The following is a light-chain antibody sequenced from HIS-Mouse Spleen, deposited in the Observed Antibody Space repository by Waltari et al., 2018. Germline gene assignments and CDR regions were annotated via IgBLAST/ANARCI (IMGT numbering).Light chain of an antibody. Sequence: EIVMTQPRATLSVSPGERATLSCRASQRVSSNLAWYQQKPGQAPRLLIYGASTRATGIPARFSGSGSGTEFTLTISSMQAEDFAVYYRQQYNNWPLTFGGGTQVEIK. V-gene: IGKV3-15*01. CDR2: GAS. CDR3: QQYNNWPLT. J-gene: IGKJ4*01. CDR1: QRVSSN.